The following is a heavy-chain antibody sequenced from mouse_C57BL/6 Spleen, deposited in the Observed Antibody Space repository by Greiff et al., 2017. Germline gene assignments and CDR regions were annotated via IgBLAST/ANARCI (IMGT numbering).Heavy chain of an antibody. Sequence: VQLQQSGAELVRPGASVTLSCKASGYTFTDYEMHWVKQTPVQGLEWIGAIDPETGGTAYNQKFKGKAILTANKSSSTAYMELRSLTSADSAVYYCTRNYYGGMDDWGKGTSVTVSS. CDR2: IDPETGGT. J-gene: IGHJ4*01. D-gene: IGHD1-1*01. V-gene: IGHV1-15*01. CDR3: TRNYYGGMDD. CDR1: GYTFTDYE.